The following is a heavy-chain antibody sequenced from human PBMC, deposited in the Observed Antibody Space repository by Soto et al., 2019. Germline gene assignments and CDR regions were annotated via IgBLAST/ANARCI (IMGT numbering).Heavy chain of an antibody. V-gene: IGHV1-3*01. J-gene: IGHJ6*03. D-gene: IGHD3-10*01. CDR3: ARDRYYGSGSYFSYYYYYMDV. CDR2: INAGNGNT. Sequence: ASVKVSCKASGYTFTSYAMHWVRQAPGQRLEWMGWINAGNGNTKYSQKFQGRVTITRDTSASTAYMELSSLRSEDTAVYYCARDRYYGSGSYFSYYYYYMDVWGKGTTVTVSS. CDR1: GYTFTSYA.